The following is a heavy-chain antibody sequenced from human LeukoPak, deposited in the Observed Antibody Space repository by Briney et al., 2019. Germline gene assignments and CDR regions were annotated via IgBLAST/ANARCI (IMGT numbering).Heavy chain of an antibody. CDR1: GYTFTRDG. V-gene: IGHV7-4-1*02. J-gene: IGHJ5*02. Sequence: ASVKVSCKASGYTFTRDGMNWVRQAPGQGLEWMGWIKANTGNPTYAQGFTGRFVFSLDTSVSTAYLQISSLKAEDSAVYYCAREVGGYYNWFDPWGQGTLVTVSS. CDR3: AREVGGYYNWFDP. CDR2: IKANTGNP. D-gene: IGHD2-21*02.